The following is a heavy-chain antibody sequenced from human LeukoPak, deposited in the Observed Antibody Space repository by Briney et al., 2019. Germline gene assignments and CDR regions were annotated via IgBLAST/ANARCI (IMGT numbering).Heavy chain of an antibody. CDR1: GFIFSNYA. CDR2: ISSGDGRT. Sequence: GGSLRLSCAASGFIFSNYAMSWVRQAPGKGLEWVSLISSGDGRTFYADSVKGRFTISRDISKNTLYLQMNSLRAEDTALYYCARESRHCGADCFSLLDCWGQGTLVTVSS. V-gene: IGHV3-23*01. CDR3: ARESRHCGADCFSLLDC. D-gene: IGHD2-21*02. J-gene: IGHJ4*02.